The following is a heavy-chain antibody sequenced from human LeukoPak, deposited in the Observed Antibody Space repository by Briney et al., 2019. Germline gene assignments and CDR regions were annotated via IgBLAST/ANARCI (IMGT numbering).Heavy chain of an antibody. Sequence: SETLSLTCAVSGGSISSSNWWSWVRQPPGKGLEWIGEIYHSGSTNYNPSLKSRVTISVDKSKNQFSLKLSSVTAADTAVYYCARDSSRYLDRWPFDYWGQGTLVTVSS. CDR3: ARDSSRYLDRWPFDY. D-gene: IGHD3-9*01. V-gene: IGHV4-4*02. CDR2: IYHSGST. J-gene: IGHJ4*02. CDR1: GGSISSSNW.